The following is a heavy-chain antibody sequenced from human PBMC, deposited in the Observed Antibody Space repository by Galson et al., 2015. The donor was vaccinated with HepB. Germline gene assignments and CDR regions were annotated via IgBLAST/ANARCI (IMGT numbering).Heavy chain of an antibody. D-gene: IGHD6-6*01. Sequence: ETLSLTCTVSGGSISSYYWSWIRQPPGKGLEWIGYIYYSGSTNYNPSLKSRVTISVDTSKNQFSLKLSSVTAADTAVYYCARSIAARRGVYYFDYWGQGTLVTVSS. V-gene: IGHV4-59*01. CDR1: GGSISSYY. CDR3: ARSIAARRGVYYFDY. CDR2: IYYSGST. J-gene: IGHJ4*02.